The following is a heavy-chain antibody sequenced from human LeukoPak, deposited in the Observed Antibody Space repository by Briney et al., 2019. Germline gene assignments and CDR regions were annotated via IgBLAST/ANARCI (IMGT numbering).Heavy chain of an antibody. CDR3: ARGYCSGGSCNWFDP. V-gene: IGHV4-31*03. CDR2: NYYSGST. Sequence: KPSETLSLTCTVSGGSISSGGYYWSWIRQHPGTGLERIGYNYYSGSTYYNPSLKSRLTISLDTSKNQFSLKLSSVTAADTAVYYCARGYCSGGSCNWFDPWGQGTLVTVSS. D-gene: IGHD2-15*01. CDR1: GGSISSGGYY. J-gene: IGHJ5*02.